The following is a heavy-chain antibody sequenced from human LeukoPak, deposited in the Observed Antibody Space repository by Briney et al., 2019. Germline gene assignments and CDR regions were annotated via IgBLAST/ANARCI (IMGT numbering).Heavy chain of an antibody. Sequence: ASVKVSCKASGYTFTSYYMHWVRQAPGQGLEWMGIISPSGGSTSYAQKFQGRVTMTRDTSTSTVYMELSSLRSEDTAVYYCAREGYCSGGSCYFFDYWGQGTLVTVSS. J-gene: IGHJ4*02. V-gene: IGHV1-46*01. D-gene: IGHD2-15*01. CDR2: ISPSGGST. CDR3: AREGYCSGGSCYFFDY. CDR1: GYTFTSYY.